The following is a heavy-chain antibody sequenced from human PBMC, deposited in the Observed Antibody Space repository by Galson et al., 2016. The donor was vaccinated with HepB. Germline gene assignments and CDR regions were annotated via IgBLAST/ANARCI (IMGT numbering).Heavy chain of an antibody. CDR2: IYPGDSDT. Sequence: QSGAEVKKAGESLKISCKGSGYSFTTHWIGWVRQMPGKGLEWMGIIYPGDSDTRYRPSFQGQVTIPVDKSISTVYLQWSSLKASDTAIYYCARALGSGDYYIFDSWGQGTLVTVSS. D-gene: IGHD3-10*01. V-gene: IGHV5-51*01. CDR1: GYSFTTHW. CDR3: ARALGSGDYYIFDS. J-gene: IGHJ4*02.